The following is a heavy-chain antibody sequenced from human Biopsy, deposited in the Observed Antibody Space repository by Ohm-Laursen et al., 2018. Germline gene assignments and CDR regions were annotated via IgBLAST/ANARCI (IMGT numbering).Heavy chain of an antibody. CDR3: TRDIGPWGDYSFEY. CDR2: INPSGGTV. Sequence: SVKVSCKASGYVFINYLVHWVRQAPGQGLEWMGKINPSGGTVAYAHKFQGRVSMTRDTSTSTIYMDLSSLRSEDTALYHCTRDIGPWGDYSFEYWGQGTLVTVSS. D-gene: IGHD4-11*01. V-gene: IGHV1-46*01. J-gene: IGHJ4*02. CDR1: GYVFINYL.